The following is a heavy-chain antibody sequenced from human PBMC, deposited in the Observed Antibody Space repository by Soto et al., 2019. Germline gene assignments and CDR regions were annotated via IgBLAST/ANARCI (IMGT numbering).Heavy chain of an antibody. CDR1: GFSLSTSGVR. Sequence: SGPTRVNPTLPLSLTGPFSGFSLSTSGVRVSWIRQPPGKALEWLARIDWDDDKFYSTSLKTRLTIPKDTSKNQVVLTMTNMDPVDTATYYCARISASGSSIWFDPWGQGTQVTVSS. CDR2: IDWDDDK. J-gene: IGHJ5*02. V-gene: IGHV2-70*04. CDR3: ARISASGSSIWFDP. D-gene: IGHD3-22*01.